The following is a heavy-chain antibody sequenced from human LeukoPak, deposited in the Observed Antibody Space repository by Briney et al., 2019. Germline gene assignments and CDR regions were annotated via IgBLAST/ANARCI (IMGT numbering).Heavy chain of an antibody. Sequence: GGSLRLSCAASGFTVSSNYMSWVRQAPGKGLEWVASISSDGSLQFYTAHVKGRFTLSRDNSKNTLHLQMDSLTTEDTAMYYCAKTDGYTYGKLHYWGQGTLVTVSS. CDR3: AKTDGYTYGKLHY. CDR2: ISSDGSLQ. CDR1: GFTVSSNY. V-gene: IGHV3-30*02. D-gene: IGHD5-18*01. J-gene: IGHJ4*02.